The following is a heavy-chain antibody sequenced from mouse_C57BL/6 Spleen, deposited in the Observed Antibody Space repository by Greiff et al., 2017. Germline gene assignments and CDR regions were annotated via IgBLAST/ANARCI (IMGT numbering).Heavy chain of an antibody. J-gene: IGHJ3*01. CDR1: GYTFTDYE. V-gene: IGHV1-15*01. D-gene: IGHD2-4*01. CDR3: TVDYEYSWFAY. Sequence: SGAELVRPGASVTLSCKASGYTFTDYEMHWVKQTPVHGLEWIGAFDPETGGTAYNQKFKGKAILTADKSSSPAYMELRSLTSEDSAVYYCTVDYEYSWFAYWGQGTLVTVCA. CDR2: FDPETGGT.